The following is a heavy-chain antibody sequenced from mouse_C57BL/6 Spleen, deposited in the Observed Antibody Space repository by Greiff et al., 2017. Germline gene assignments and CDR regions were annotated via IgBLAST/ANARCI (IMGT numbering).Heavy chain of an antibody. CDR2: INPGSGGT. CDR3: ARAPYCDY. CDR1: GYAFTNYL. Sequence: QVQLQQSGAELVRPGTSVKVSCKASGYAFTNYLIEWVKQRPGQGLEWIGVINPGSGGTNYNEKFKGKATLTADKSSSTAYMQLSSLTSKDSAVXFCARAPYCDYWGQGTTLTVSS. J-gene: IGHJ2*01. V-gene: IGHV1-54*01.